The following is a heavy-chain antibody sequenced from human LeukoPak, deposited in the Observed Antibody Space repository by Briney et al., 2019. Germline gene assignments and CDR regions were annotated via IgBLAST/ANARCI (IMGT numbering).Heavy chain of an antibody. Sequence: GGSLRLSCAPSGFIFSDYYMSWIRQAPGKGLEWVSSISSSGSLIYYADSVKGRFTISRDNSKNTLYLQMNSLRAEDTAVYYCAKDVGSNGVYYFDYWGQGTLVTVSS. CDR1: GFIFSDYY. CDR3: AKDVGSNGVYYFDY. J-gene: IGHJ4*02. D-gene: IGHD1-26*01. CDR2: ISSSGSLI. V-gene: IGHV3-11*04.